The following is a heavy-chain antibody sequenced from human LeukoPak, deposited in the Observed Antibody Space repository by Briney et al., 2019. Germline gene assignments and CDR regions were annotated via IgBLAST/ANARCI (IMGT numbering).Heavy chain of an antibody. J-gene: IGHJ4*02. V-gene: IGHV4-34*01. CDR2: INHGGST. CDR3: AREGRSGSYLYYFDY. CDR1: GGSFSGYY. D-gene: IGHD3-10*01. Sequence: SETLSLTCAVYGGSFSGYYWSWIRQPPGKGLEWIGEINHGGSTNYNPSLKSRVTISVDTSKNQFSLKLSSVTAADTAVYYCAREGRSGSYLYYFDYWGQGTLVTVSS.